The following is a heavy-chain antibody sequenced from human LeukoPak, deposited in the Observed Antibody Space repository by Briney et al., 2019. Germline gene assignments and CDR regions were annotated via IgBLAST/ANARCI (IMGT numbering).Heavy chain of an antibody. CDR1: GGSINNYF. D-gene: IGHD3-3*01. J-gene: IGHJ5*02. CDR2: VYYSEST. V-gene: IGHV4-59*08. CDR3: ARHLMTIFGVVIKPGPFDP. Sequence: SETLSLTCTVSGGSINNYFWSWIRQPPGKGLEWLGYVYYSESTRYSPSLKSRVTISLDASKNQFSLKLSSVTAADTAVYFCARHLMTIFGVVIKPGPFDPWGQGTLVTVSS.